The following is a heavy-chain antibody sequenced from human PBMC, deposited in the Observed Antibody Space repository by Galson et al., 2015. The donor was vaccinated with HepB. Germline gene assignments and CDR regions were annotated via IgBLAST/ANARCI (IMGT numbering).Heavy chain of an antibody. V-gene: IGHV1-69*13. CDR1: GGTFPNSQ. J-gene: IGHJ4*02. D-gene: IGHD4-17*01. CDR3: ARDAAGGDYDDEDFSPYFDS. Sequence: SVKVSCKVSGGTFPNSQINWVRQAPGQGLEWMGVIVPMFGTTNYAQKFLGRVTITADGSSTTVHVELNSLKFEDTAVYFCARDAAGGDYDDEDFSPYFDSWGQGTLVTVSS. CDR2: IVPMFGTT.